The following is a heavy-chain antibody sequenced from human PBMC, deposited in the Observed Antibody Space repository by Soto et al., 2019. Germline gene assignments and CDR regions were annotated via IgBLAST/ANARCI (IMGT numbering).Heavy chain of an antibody. V-gene: IGHV1-3*01. CDR3: ARSLVVVTVLDY. CDR2: INAGNGDT. D-gene: IGHD2-21*02. J-gene: IGHJ4*02. CDR1: GYTLTRDG. Sequence: GASVKGSCKAAGYTLTRDGIGRVRQAPKQGLEWMGWINAGNGDTNYAQKFQGRVTITRDTSASTAYMELSSLRSDVTAVYYCARSLVVVTVLDYWGQGTLVTVSS.